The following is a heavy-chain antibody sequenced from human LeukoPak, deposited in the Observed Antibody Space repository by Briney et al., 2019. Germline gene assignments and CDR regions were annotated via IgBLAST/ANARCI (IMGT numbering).Heavy chain of an antibody. CDR1: GDSVSSNSAA. J-gene: IGHJ5*02. Sequence: SQPLSLTCAISGDSVSSNSAAWKSIRQSPSGGLERHERKYYRPKWHNDYAGSVKSRITINQETSKNKFSLQVNSATPEDRAVYCCARILLSAARVGCVDPWGQGTLVTVSS. CDR2: KYYRPKWHN. CDR3: ARILLSAARVGCVDP. V-gene: IGHV6-1*01. D-gene: IGHD2/OR15-2a*01.